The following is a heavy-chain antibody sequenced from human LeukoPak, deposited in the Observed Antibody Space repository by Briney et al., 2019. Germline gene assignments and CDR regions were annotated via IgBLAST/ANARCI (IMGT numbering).Heavy chain of an antibody. J-gene: IGHJ4*02. Sequence: QPGGSLRLSCAASGFTFSSYYMHWVRQAPGRGLVWVSTINSDESRTSYADSVKGRFSSSRDNAKNSLYLQMNGLRAEDTAVYYCARYDYGGNYDYWGQGTLVTVSS. CDR1: GFTFSSYY. V-gene: IGHV3-74*01. CDR2: INSDESRT. D-gene: IGHD4-23*01. CDR3: ARYDYGGNYDY.